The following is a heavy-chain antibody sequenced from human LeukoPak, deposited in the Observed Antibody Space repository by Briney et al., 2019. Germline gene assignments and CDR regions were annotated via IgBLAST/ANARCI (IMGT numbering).Heavy chain of an antibody. D-gene: IGHD1-1*01. Sequence: PSETLSLTCTVSGGSISSSTFSWGWIRQPPGKGLEWIGSLYYSGSTYYNPSLKSRVTISVDTSKNQFSLKLSSVTAADTAVYYCARSLSGPKRHFDYWGQGTLVTVSS. CDR3: ARSLSGPKRHFDY. CDR1: GGSISSSTFS. V-gene: IGHV4-39*01. CDR2: LYYSGST. J-gene: IGHJ4*02.